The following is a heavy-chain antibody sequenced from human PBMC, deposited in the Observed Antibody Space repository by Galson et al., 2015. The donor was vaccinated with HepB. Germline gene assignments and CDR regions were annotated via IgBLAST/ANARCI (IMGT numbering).Heavy chain of an antibody. CDR3: ARDLTRENNDWQDAFDI. D-gene: IGHD3-9*01. Sequence: SLRLSCAASGFTFSGYHMSWIRQAPGKGLEWVSYISNSSIYTSYADSVKGRFTISRDNAKNSLYLQINSLRAEDTAVYYCARDLTRENNDWQDAFDIWGQGTMVTVSA. J-gene: IGHJ3*02. CDR1: GFTFSGYH. V-gene: IGHV3-11*05. CDR2: ISNSSIYT.